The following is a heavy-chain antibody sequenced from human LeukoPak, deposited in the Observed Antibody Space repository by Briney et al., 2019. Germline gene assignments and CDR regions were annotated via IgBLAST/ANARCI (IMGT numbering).Heavy chain of an antibody. Sequence: PGGSLRLSCAASGFTFSDYSMNWVRQAPGKGLEWISYIGIDSGNTNYADSVKGRFTISGDKAKNSLYLQMNSLRVEDTAVYYCARDYKYAFDNWGQGTLVPSPQ. D-gene: IGHD5-24*01. CDR1: GFTFSDYS. V-gene: IGHV3-48*01. J-gene: IGHJ4*02. CDR2: IGIDSGNT. CDR3: ARDYKYAFDN.